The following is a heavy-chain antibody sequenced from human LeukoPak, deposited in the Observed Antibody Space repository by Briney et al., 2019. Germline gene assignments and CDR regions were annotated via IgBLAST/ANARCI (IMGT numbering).Heavy chain of an antibody. J-gene: IGHJ3*02. CDR2: INAGNGNT. D-gene: IGHD4-17*01. CDR1: GYTFTSYA. V-gene: IGHV1-3*01. CDR3: ARDSDYGDYVRDAFDI. Sequence: ASVKVSCKASGYTFTSYAMHWVRQAPGQRLEWMGWINAGNGNTKHSQKFQGRVTITRDTSASTAYMELSSLRSEDTAVYYCARDSDYGDYVRDAFDIWGQGTMVTVSS.